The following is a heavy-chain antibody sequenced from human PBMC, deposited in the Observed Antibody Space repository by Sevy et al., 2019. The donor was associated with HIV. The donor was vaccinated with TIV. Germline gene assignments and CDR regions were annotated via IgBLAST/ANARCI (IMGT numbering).Heavy chain of an antibody. CDR3: ARVRFLGRLFINNWFDP. V-gene: IGHV4-59*01. J-gene: IGHJ5*02. CDR2: IYYSGST. D-gene: IGHD3-3*01. CDR1: GGSISSYY. Sequence: SETLSLTCTVSGGSISSYYWSWIRQPPGKGLEWIGYIYYSGSTNYNPSLKSRVTISVDTSKNQFSLKLSSVTAADTAVYYCARVRFLGRLFINNWFDPWGQGTLVTVSS.